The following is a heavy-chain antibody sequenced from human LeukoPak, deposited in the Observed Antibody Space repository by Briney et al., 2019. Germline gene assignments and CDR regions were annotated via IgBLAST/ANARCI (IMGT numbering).Heavy chain of an antibody. Sequence: GGSLRPSCAASGFTFSSYAMSWVRQASGKGLEWVSAISGSGGSTYYADSVKGRFTISRDNSKNTLYLQMNSLRAEDTAVYYCAKRLPLGYGSGSYYNWRYYYYGMDVWGQGTTVTVSS. D-gene: IGHD3-10*01. CDR2: ISGSGGST. CDR1: GFTFSSYA. V-gene: IGHV3-23*01. J-gene: IGHJ6*02. CDR3: AKRLPLGYGSGSYYNWRYYYYGMDV.